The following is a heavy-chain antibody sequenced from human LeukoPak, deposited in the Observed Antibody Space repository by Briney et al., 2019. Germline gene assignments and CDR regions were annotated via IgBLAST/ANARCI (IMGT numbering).Heavy chain of an antibody. Sequence: PSETLCLTCTVSGGSISSYYWSWIRQPPGKGLEWIGEINHSGSTNYNPSLKSRVTISVDTSKNQFSLKLSSVTAADTAVYYCARGRFKDIVVVVAAARAFDIWGQGTMVTVSS. J-gene: IGHJ3*02. CDR3: ARGRFKDIVVVVAAARAFDI. V-gene: IGHV4-34*01. D-gene: IGHD2-15*01. CDR1: GGSISSYY. CDR2: INHSGST.